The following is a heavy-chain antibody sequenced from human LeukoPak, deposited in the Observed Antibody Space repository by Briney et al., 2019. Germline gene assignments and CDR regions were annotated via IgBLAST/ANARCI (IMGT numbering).Heavy chain of an antibody. Sequence: TWESLSLACAVSGWSFSSYYWSWIRQPPGKGLEWIGEINHSGSTTYNPSLMNRLTISVGTSTNQSSLKHISLTAADTAVYYCARGLIMDYWGQGTLVTVSS. CDR3: ARGLIMDY. J-gene: IGHJ4*02. D-gene: IGHD2-8*01. CDR1: GWSFSSYY. CDR2: INHSGST. V-gene: IGHV4-34*01.